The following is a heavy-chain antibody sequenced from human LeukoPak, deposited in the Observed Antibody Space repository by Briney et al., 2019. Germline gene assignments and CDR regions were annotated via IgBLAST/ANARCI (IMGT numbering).Heavy chain of an antibody. Sequence: GGSLRLSCAASGFPFSSFSMNWVRQAPGKGLEWVSYIRSGGTNTDYTGSVKGRFTISRDNAKNSLYLQMNSLRAEDTAVYYCARERNLEIAVAGTIFNYWGQGTLVTVSS. V-gene: IGHV3-48*04. J-gene: IGHJ4*02. CDR2: IRSGGTNT. CDR3: ARERNLEIAVAGTIFNY. CDR1: GFPFSSFS. D-gene: IGHD6-19*01.